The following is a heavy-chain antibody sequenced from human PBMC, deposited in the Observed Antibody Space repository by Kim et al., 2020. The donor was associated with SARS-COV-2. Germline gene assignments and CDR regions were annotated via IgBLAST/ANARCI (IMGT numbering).Heavy chain of an antibody. CDR1: GYTFTNYA. J-gene: IGHJ4*01. CDR3: ARDQGSCSIMICSRQANDY. D-gene: IGHD3-16*01. V-gene: IGHV1-3*01. CDR2: INPASVNT. Sequence: ASVKVSCKASGYTFTNYAIHWVRQAPGHGLEWMGWINPASVNTKYSQMFQGRATITRAPSATTAYMELSNLSPEDTAVYYCARDQGSCSIMICSRQANDY.